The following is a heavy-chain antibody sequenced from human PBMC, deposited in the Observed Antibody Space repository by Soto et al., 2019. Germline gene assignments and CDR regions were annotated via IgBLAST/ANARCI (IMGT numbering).Heavy chain of an antibody. V-gene: IGHV4-59*01. Sequence: PSETLSLTCTVSGGSISSYYWSWIRQTPGKGLEWIGYIYYSGSTNYNPSLKSRVTISVDTSKNQFSLKLSSVTAADTAVYYCARGRGAYYYYYMDVWGKGTTVTVSS. J-gene: IGHJ6*03. CDR3: ARGRGAYYYYYMDV. CDR2: IYYSGST. CDR1: GGSISSYY. D-gene: IGHD3-10*01.